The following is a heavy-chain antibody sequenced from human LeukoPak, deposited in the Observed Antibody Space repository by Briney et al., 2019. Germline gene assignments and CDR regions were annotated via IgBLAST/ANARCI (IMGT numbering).Heavy chain of an antibody. Sequence: GRSLRLSCAASGITFSSYGMHWVRQAPGKGLECVAVISYDGSNKYYADSVKGRFTISRDNSKNTLYLQMNSLRAEDTAVYYCARGVETFDYWGQGTLVTVSS. CDR1: GITFSSYG. CDR3: ARGVETFDY. CDR2: ISYDGSNK. J-gene: IGHJ4*02. D-gene: IGHD5-18*01. V-gene: IGHV3-30*03.